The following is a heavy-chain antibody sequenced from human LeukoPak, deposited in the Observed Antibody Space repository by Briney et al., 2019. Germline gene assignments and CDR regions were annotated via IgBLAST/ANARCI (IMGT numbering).Heavy chain of an antibody. D-gene: IGHD2-15*01. V-gene: IGHV4-4*07. CDR2: IYTRWST. J-gene: IGHJ3*02. CDR1: GGSINNYY. CDR3: ARGRYCSADNCSGGDAFDI. Sequence: SETLSLTCTVSGGSINNYYWSWIRQPAGKGLEWIGRIYTRWSTNYNPSLKSRVTMSVDTSKNHFSLKLSSVTAADTAVYYCARGRYCSADNCSGGDAFDIWGQGTMVAVSS.